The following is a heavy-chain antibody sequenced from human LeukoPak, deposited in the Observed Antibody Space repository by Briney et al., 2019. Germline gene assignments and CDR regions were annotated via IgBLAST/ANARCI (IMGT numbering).Heavy chain of an antibody. CDR1: GYTFTSYG. Sequence: ASVKVSCKASGYTFTSYGISWVRQAPGQGLEWMGWISAYNGNTNYAQKLQGRVTMTTDTSTRKAYMELRSMRSDDTAVYYCARILVTDYDFWSGDNENYDYWGQGTQVTVSS. CDR3: ARILVTDYDFWSGDNENYDY. J-gene: IGHJ4*02. V-gene: IGHV1-18*01. CDR2: ISAYNGNT. D-gene: IGHD3-3*01.